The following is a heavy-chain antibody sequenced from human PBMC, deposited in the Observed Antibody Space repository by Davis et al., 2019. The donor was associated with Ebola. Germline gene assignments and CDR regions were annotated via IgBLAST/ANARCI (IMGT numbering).Heavy chain of an antibody. CDR3: ARDSRPTRYYYYYGMDV. CDR1: GGSFSGYY. D-gene: IGHD2-15*01. CDR2: INHSGST. Sequence: MPGGSLRLSCAVYGGSFSGYYWSWIRQPPGKGLEWIGEINHSGSTNYNPSLKSRVTISVDTSKNQFSLKLSSVTAADTAVYYCARDSRPTRYYYYYGMDVWGQGTTVTVSS. V-gene: IGHV4-34*01. J-gene: IGHJ6*02.